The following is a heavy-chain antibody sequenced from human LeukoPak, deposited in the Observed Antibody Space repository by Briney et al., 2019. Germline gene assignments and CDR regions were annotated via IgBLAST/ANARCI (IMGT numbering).Heavy chain of an antibody. D-gene: IGHD1/OR15-1a*01. CDR3: ARNGGTRTRRNYYYYYMDV. Sequence: SETLSLTCTVSGGSISSGSYYWSWIRQPAGKGLEWIGRIYTSGSTNYNPSLKSRVTISVDTSKNQFSLKLSSVTAADTAVYYCARNGGTRTRRNYYYYYMDVWGKGTTVTISS. CDR2: IYTSGST. V-gene: IGHV4-61*02. J-gene: IGHJ6*03. CDR1: GGSISSGSYY.